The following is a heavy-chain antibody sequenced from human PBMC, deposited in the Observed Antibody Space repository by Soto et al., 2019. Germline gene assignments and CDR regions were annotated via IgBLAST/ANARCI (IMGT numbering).Heavy chain of an antibody. Sequence: SETMCLTCTVAGGSISDYFWNWIRQPPGKGLEWIGSIYYSGSPNYNPSLKSRVTISVDTSRSQFSLNLNSVTAADTAVYYCARSLYSGGWVKTFDIWGQGTMVTVSS. D-gene: IGHD6-19*01. CDR1: GGSISDYF. CDR3: ARSLYSGGWVKTFDI. V-gene: IGHV4-59*01. J-gene: IGHJ3*02. CDR2: IYYSGSP.